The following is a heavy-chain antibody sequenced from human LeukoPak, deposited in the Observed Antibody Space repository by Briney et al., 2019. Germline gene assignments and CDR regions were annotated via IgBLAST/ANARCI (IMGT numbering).Heavy chain of an antibody. J-gene: IGHJ4*02. V-gene: IGHV1-2*06. CDR1: GYTFTGYY. CDR3: ARARQQLVQGVDY. Sequence: ASVKVSCKASGYTFTGYYMHWVRQAPGQGLEWMRRINPNSGGTNYAQKFQGRVTMTRDTSISTAYMELSRLRSDDTAVYYCARARQQLVQGVDYWGQGTLVTVSS. D-gene: IGHD6-13*01. CDR2: INPNSGGT.